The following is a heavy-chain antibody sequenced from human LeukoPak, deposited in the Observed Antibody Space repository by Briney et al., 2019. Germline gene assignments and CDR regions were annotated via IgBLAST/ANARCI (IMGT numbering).Heavy chain of an antibody. CDR1: GFTASSYY. CDR2: IYSGGNT. CDR3: ARDPSGHWYFDL. J-gene: IGHJ2*01. D-gene: IGHD7-27*01. Sequence: GGSLRHSCAVSGFTASSYYMSWVRQAPGKGLEWVSVIYSGGNTHYADSVKGRFTISRDNSKNTLYLQMHRLRAEDTAVYYCARDPSGHWYFDLWGRGTLVTVSS. V-gene: IGHV3-66*01.